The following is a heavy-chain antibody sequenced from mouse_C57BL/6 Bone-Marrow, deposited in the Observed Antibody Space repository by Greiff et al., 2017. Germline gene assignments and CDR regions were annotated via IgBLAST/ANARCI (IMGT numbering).Heavy chain of an antibody. CDR1: GYPFTGYW. D-gene: IGHD1-1*01. Sequence: QVQLQQSGAELMKPGASVTLSCKATGYPFTGYWIEWVKQRPGHGLEWIGELLPGSGSTNYNEQLKGKATFTAETSSNTAYMQRSSLTTEDSAIYDCARRGGSSPYWYFDVWGTGTTVTVSS. CDR3: ARRGGSSPYWYFDV. CDR2: LLPGSGST. J-gene: IGHJ1*03. V-gene: IGHV1-9*01.